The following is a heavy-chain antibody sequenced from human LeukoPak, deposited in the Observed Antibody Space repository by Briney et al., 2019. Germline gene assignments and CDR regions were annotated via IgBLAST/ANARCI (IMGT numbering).Heavy chain of an antibody. J-gene: IGHJ6*03. CDR1: GYTFTSYG. CDR2: ISAYNGNT. V-gene: IGHV1-18*01. Sequence: ASVKVSCKASGYTFTSYGISWVRRAPGQGLEWMGWISAYNGNTNYAQKLQGRVTMTTDTSTSTAYMELRSLRSDDTAVYYCARDESRTVTTFYYMDVWGKGTTVTVSS. D-gene: IGHD4-11*01. CDR3: ARDESRTVTTFYYMDV.